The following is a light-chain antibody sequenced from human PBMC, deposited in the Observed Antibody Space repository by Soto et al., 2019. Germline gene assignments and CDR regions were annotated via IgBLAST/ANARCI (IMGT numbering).Light chain of an antibody. V-gene: IGKV3-11*01. Sequence: TQSPSTLSASVGDRVTITCRASQSTSSWLAWYQHRPGQSPRLLIYQTSLRAAGIPARFSASGSGTDFTLTISDVQPEDFALYYCHQRQSWPRTFGQGTKVDNK. J-gene: IGKJ1*01. CDR1: QSTSSW. CDR3: HQRQSWPRT. CDR2: QTS.